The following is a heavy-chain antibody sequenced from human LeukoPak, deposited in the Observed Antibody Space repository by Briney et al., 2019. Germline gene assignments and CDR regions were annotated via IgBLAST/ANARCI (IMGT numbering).Heavy chain of an antibody. CDR1: GFTFDDYG. J-gene: IGHJ6*03. CDR3: ARGRTYYYYMDV. D-gene: IGHD1-7*01. CDR2: INWSGGST. Sequence: GGSLRLSCAASGFTFDDYGMSWVRQAPGKGLEWVSGINWSGGSTGYADSVKGRFTISRDNAKNSLYLQMNSLRAEDTALYYCARGRTYYYYMDVWGKGTTVTVSS. V-gene: IGHV3-20*04.